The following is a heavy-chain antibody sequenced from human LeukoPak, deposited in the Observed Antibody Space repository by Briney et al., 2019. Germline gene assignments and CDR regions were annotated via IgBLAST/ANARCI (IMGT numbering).Heavy chain of an antibody. D-gene: IGHD3-16*01. CDR1: GFTLSAKY. Sequence: GGSLRLSCAASGFTLSAKYMSWVRQGQGKGLDWISSIYSDGGTNYADSVKGRFTISRDNSKNTLYLQMNSLRPEDTAVYYCARDGGFGGPGGDNWFDSWGQGALVTVSP. V-gene: IGHV3-66*02. J-gene: IGHJ5*01. CDR2: IYSDGGT. CDR3: ARDGGFGGPGGDNWFDS.